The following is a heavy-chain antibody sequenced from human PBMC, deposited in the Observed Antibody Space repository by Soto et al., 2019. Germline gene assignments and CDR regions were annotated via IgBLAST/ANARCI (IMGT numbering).Heavy chain of an antibody. V-gene: IGHV3-15*07. CDR1: GFIFSNAW. CDR2: IKSKADGGTT. Sequence: NPGGSLRLSCAASGFIFSNAWINWVRQAPGKGLEWVGRIKSKADGGTTDFAAPVKGRFAISRDDSKNMMYMEMSSLRTEDKAVDYCPTVSYLNMQIVRFDYWGHGTLVTVSS. J-gene: IGHJ4*01. CDR3: PTVSYLNMQIVRFDY. D-gene: IGHD1-26*01.